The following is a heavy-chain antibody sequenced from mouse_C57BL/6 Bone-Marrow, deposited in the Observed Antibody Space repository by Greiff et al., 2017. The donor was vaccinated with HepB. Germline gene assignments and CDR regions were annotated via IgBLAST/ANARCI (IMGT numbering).Heavy chain of an antibody. V-gene: IGHV3-6*01. D-gene: IGHD2-5*01. J-gene: IGHJ4*01. CDR1: GYSITSGYY. CDR3: AREGDYSNPSAMDY. CDR2: ISYDGSN. Sequence: EVQLKESGPGLVKPSQSLSLTCSVTGYSITSGYYWNWIRQFPGNKLEWMGYISYDGSNNYNPSLKNRISITRDTSKNQFFLKLNSVTTEDTATYYCAREGDYSNPSAMDYWGQGTSVTVSS.